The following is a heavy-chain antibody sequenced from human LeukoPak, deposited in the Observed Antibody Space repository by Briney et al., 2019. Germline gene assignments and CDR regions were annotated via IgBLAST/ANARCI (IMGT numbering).Heavy chain of an antibody. CDR2: IYYSGST. Sequence: SETLSLTCTVSGGSISSSSYYWGWIRQPPGKGLEWIGSIYYSGSTYYNPSLKSLFTLSVDTSRNQFSLKLSSVTAAETAVYYCASWGLGDIVIAPAATDAFDIWGQGTMVTVSS. V-gene: IGHV4-39*01. CDR3: ASWGLGDIVIAPAATDAFDI. D-gene: IGHD2-2*01. J-gene: IGHJ3*02. CDR1: GGSISSSSYY.